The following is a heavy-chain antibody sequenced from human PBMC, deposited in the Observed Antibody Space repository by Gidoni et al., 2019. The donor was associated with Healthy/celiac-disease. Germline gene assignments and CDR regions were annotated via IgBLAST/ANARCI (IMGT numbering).Heavy chain of an antibody. CDR2: ISGSGGST. J-gene: IGHJ6*02. D-gene: IGHD1-26*01. Sequence: EVQLLESGGGLVQPGGSLRLSCAASGFTFSSYAMSWVRQAPGKGLEWVSAISGSGGSTYYADSVKGRFTISRDNSKNTLYLQMNSLRAEDTAVYYCAKDPHHENQPPATNYYGMDVWGQGTTVTVSS. CDR3: AKDPHHENQPPATNYYGMDV. V-gene: IGHV3-23*01. CDR1: GFTFSSYA.